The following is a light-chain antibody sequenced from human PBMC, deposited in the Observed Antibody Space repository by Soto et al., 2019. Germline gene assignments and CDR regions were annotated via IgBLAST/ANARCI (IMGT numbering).Light chain of an antibody. Sequence: DLVLTQTPLSLVVTLGQPASISCKSSQSLAFRDGNIYLNWLQQRPGQPPRLLIYKTSNRFSGVPDRFSGSGAGTEFTLKISKVEADDVGVYYCAEAALLPHAFGQGTKVEIK. CDR2: KTS. CDR1: QSLAFRDGNIY. J-gene: IGKJ1*01. CDR3: AEAALLPHA. V-gene: IGKV2-24*01.